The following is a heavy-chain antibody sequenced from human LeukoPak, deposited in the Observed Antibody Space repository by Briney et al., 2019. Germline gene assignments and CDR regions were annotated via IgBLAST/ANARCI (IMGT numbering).Heavy chain of an antibody. Sequence: PSETLSLTCAVYGGSFSGYYWSWIRQPPGKGLEWIGEINHSGSTNYNPSPKSRVTISVDTSKNQFSLKLSSVTAADTAVYYCARASRLTAYMDVWGKGTTVTVSS. CDR1: GGSFSGYY. V-gene: IGHV4-34*01. J-gene: IGHJ6*03. CDR2: INHSGST. D-gene: IGHD5-18*01. CDR3: ARASRLTAYMDV.